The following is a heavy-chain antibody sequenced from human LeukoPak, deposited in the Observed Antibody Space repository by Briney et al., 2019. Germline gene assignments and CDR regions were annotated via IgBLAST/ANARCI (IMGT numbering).Heavy chain of an antibody. D-gene: IGHD5-24*01. CDR2: IKEDGGEK. V-gene: IGHV3-7*05. J-gene: IGHJ4*02. CDR1: GFRFSNYW. CDR3: ARDQGWLQFDK. Sequence: GGSLRLSCAASGFRFSNYWMSWVRQAPGKGLEWVANIKEDGGEKYYVDSVRGRFTISRDNAKNSLSLQLNSLRAEDTAVYYCARDQGWLQFDKWGQGTLVTVSS.